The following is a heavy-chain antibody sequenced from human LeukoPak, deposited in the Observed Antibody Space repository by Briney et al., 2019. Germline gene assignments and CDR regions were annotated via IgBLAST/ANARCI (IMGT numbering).Heavy chain of an antibody. V-gene: IGHV3-21*01. J-gene: IGHJ4*02. D-gene: IGHD3-22*01. CDR3: AKVEMIVVVIDY. CDR2: ISSSSSYI. CDR1: GFTFSSYS. Sequence: GGSLRLSCAASGFTFSSYSMNWVRQAPGKGLEWVSSISSSSSYIYYADSVKGRFTISRDNAKNSLYLQMNSLRAEDTAVYYCAKVEMIVVVIDYWGQGTLVTVSS.